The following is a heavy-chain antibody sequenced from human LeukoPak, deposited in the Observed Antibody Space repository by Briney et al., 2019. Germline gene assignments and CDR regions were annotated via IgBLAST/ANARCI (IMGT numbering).Heavy chain of an antibody. CDR3: ANPFPGIVPNWFDP. CDR1: GFTFNNFG. J-gene: IGHJ5*02. D-gene: IGHD2-2*01. V-gene: IGHV3-30*02. CDR2: IRYDGSNK. Sequence: PGGSLRLSCAASGFTFNNFGMHWVRQAPGKGLEWVAFIRYDGSNKYYADSVKGRFTISRDNSKNTLYLQMNSLRAEDTAVYYCANPFPGIVPNWFDPWGQGTLVTVSS.